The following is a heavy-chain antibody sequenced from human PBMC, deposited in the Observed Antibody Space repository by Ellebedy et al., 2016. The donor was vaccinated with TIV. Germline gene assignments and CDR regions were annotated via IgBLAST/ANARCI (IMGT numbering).Heavy chain of an antibody. D-gene: IGHD6-19*01. CDR2: ISSSGTTI. CDR1: GFTFSDYY. Sequence: GGSLRLXXAASGFTFSDYYMSWIRQAPGKGLEWVSYISSSGTTIYYADSVKGRFTISRDNAKNSLYLQMNSLRAEDTAVYYCARDRGGSGWPYYYYGMDVWGQGTTVTVSS. CDR3: ARDRGGSGWPYYYYGMDV. J-gene: IGHJ6*02. V-gene: IGHV3-11*04.